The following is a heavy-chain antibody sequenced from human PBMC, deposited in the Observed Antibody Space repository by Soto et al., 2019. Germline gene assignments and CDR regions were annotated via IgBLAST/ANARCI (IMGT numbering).Heavy chain of an antibody. D-gene: IGHD6-13*01. Sequence: EMQLVESGGGLVKPGGSLRLSCAASGFTFSSYGMNWVRQAPGKGLEWVSSISSGSEYIYYADSLKGRLTISRDNARNSLYLTLNSLRAEDTAVYYCATDGAAGSVMEVWGQGTTVTVSS. V-gene: IGHV3-21*01. CDR3: ATDGAAGSVMEV. CDR2: ISSGSEYI. J-gene: IGHJ6*02. CDR1: GFTFSSYG.